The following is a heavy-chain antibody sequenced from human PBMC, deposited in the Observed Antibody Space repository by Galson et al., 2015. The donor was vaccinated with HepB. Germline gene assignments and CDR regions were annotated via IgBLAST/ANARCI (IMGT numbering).Heavy chain of an antibody. CDR3: ARGVKVYYYDSRGFDS. CDR2: LSYDGTNK. V-gene: IGHV3-30-3*01. J-gene: IGHJ5*01. CDR1: GFTFSSYA. D-gene: IGHD3-22*01. Sequence: SLRLSCAASGFTFSSYAMYWVRQAPGKGLEWVAVLSYDGTNKYYADSVKDRFTTSRDNSKNTLFLQMNSLRAEDTAVYYCARGVKVYYYDSRGFDSWGQGTLVTVSS.